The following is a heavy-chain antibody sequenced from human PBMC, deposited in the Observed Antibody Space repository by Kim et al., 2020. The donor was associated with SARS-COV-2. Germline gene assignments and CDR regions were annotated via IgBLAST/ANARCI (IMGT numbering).Heavy chain of an antibody. D-gene: IGHD2-15*01. Sequence: KGRFTISRDNSKNTLYLQMNSLRAEDTAVYYCAKDRLRCSGGSCYSGGPIWGQGTMVTVSS. CDR3: AKDRLRCSGGSCYSGGPI. V-gene: IGHV3-23*01. J-gene: IGHJ3*02.